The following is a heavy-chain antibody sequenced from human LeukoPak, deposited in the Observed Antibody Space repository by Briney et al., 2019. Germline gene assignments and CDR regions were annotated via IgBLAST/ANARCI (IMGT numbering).Heavy chain of an antibody. D-gene: IGHD6-19*01. CDR1: GFIFSTYW. V-gene: IGHV3-7*01. CDR2: IRQDGSET. Sequence: GGSLRLSCAASGFIFSTYWMSWVRQAPGKGLEWVANIRQDGSETYYVDPVKGRSTISRDNAKNSLYLQMNSLRAEDTAVYYCVREGTTVALFDYWGQGSLVTVSS. J-gene: IGHJ4*02. CDR3: VREGTTVALFDY.